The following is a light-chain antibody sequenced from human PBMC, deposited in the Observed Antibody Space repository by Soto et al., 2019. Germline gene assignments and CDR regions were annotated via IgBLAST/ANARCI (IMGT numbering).Light chain of an antibody. CDR3: QHMRT. CDR1: QNINNW. J-gene: IGKJ1*01. CDR2: DAS. Sequence: EIVTITCRASQNINNWIAWYQQKPGKAPKFLIYDASTLESGVPSRFSGSGFGTEFSLTISSLQPDDFGSYYCQHMRTFGQGTKVDI. V-gene: IGKV1-5*01.